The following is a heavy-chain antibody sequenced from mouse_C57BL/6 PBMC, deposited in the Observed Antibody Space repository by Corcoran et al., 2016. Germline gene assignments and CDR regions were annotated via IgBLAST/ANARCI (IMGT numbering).Heavy chain of an antibody. J-gene: IGHJ2*01. CDR3: ARTEESSYLDY. CDR2: INPNNGGT. V-gene: IGHV1-26*01. D-gene: IGHD6-2*01. Sequence: EVQLQQSGPELVKPGASVKISCKASGYTFTDYYMNWVKQSHGKSLEWIGDINPNNGGTSYNQKFKGKATLTVDKSSSTAYMELRSLTSEDSAVYYCARTEESSYLDYWGQGTTLTVSS. CDR1: GYTFTDYY.